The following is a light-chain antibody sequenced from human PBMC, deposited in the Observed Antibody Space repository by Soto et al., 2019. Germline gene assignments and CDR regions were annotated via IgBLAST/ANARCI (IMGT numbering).Light chain of an antibody. J-gene: IGKJ1*01. CDR2: KAS. CDR3: QHYNSYSEA. CDR1: QSISHW. V-gene: IGKV1-5*03. Sequence: IQMTQFPSTLSASVGDRVTITCRASQSISHWLAWYQQRPGKAPKLLIYKASTLKSGVPSRFSGSGSGTEFTLTISSLQPDDFATYYCQHYNSYSEAFGQGTKVDIK.